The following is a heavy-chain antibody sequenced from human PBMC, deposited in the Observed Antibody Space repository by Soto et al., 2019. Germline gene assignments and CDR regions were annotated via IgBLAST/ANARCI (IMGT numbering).Heavy chain of an antibody. Sequence: QVQLVESGGGVVRPGRSLRLSCAASGFTFSTYGMHWVRQAPGKGLEWVAVISYDGSNKYYADSVKGRFTISRDNSKNTLYLQMNSLRAEDTAVFYCVNLDCGGACSRLYWGQGTLVTVSS. CDR3: VNLDCGGACSRLY. D-gene: IGHD2-21*02. CDR1: GFTFSTYG. CDR2: ISYDGSNK. J-gene: IGHJ4*02. V-gene: IGHV3-30*18.